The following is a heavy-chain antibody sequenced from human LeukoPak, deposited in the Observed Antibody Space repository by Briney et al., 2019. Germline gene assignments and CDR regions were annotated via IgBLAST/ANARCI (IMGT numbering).Heavy chain of an antibody. D-gene: IGHD2-21*02. CDR2: IYYSGSP. Sequence: PSETLSLTCTVSGGPISGYYWSWFRQPPGKGLEWIGYIYYSGSPNYNPSLKSRVTLSLDRSQNQFSLKLTSVTAADTAVYYCAYGGDYYKTGHGGQGPVDTVSS. V-gene: IGHV4-59*01. CDR3: AYGGDYYKTGH. J-gene: IGHJ4*02. CDR1: GGPISGYY.